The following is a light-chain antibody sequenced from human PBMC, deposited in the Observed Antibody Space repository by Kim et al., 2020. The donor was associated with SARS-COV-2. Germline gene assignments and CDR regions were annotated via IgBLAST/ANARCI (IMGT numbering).Light chain of an antibody. CDR2: DAS. CDR3: QQYGSSRT. V-gene: IGKV3-20*01. J-gene: IGKJ1*01. CDR1: QSVSSSS. Sequence: EIVLTQSPGTLSLSPGERVTLSCRASQSVSSSSLAWYQQKPGQAPRLLIYDASNRATGIPDRFSGSGSGTDFTLTVSRLEPEDFAVYYCQQYGSSRTFGQGTKVDIK.